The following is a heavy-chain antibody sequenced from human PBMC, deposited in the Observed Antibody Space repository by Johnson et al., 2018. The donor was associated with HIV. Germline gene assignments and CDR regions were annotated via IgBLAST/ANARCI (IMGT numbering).Heavy chain of an antibody. CDR3: ATARDGYNYNWGAFDI. D-gene: IGHD5-24*01. J-gene: IGHJ3*02. CDR1: GFNFNNYG. CDR2: ISYDGSNK. V-gene: IGHV3-30*03. Sequence: QMLLVESGGGVVQPGRSLRLSCAASGFNFNNYGMHWVRQAPGKGLEWVAVISYDGSNKYYADSVKGRFTISRDNSKNTLYLQMNSLRAADTAVYYCATARDGYNYNWGAFDIWGQGTVVTVSS.